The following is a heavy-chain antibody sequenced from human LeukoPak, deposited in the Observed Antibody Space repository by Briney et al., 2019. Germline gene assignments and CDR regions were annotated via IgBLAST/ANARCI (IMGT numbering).Heavy chain of an antibody. J-gene: IGHJ4*02. CDR2: IKQDGSEK. Sequence: PGGSLRLSCAGTGFTFSNYWMTWVRQPPEKGLESVANIKQDGSEKYYVDSVKGRFTVSRDNAKNSLYLQMNSLRVDDTAVYYCVRGGYGYPFDFWGQGTLVTVSS. CDR3: VRGGYGYPFDF. D-gene: IGHD5-18*01. V-gene: IGHV3-7*04. CDR1: GFTFSNYW.